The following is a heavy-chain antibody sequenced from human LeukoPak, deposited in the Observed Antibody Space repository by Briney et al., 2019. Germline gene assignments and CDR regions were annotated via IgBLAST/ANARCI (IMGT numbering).Heavy chain of an antibody. J-gene: IGHJ4*02. CDR3: ARDRGGYYFDY. CDR2: IKQDGSEK. CDR1: GFTFSSYW. D-gene: IGHD3-10*01. V-gene: IGHV3-7*01. Sequence: PGGSLGLSCAASGFTFSSYWMSWVRQAPGKGLEWVANIKQDGSEKYYVDSVKGRFTISRDNAKNSLYLQMNSLRAEDTAVYYCARDRGGYYFDYWGQGTLVTVSS.